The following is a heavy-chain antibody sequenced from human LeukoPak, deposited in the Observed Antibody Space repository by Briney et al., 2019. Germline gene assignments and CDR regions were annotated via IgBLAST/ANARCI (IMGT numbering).Heavy chain of an antibody. CDR1: GGTFSSYA. Sequence: ASVKVSCKASGGTFSSYAISWVRQAPGQGLEWMGGIIPIFGTANYAQKFQGRVTITADESTSTVYMELSSLRSEDTAVYYCARDLDYGEKSEDYWGQGTLVTVSS. V-gene: IGHV1-69*13. D-gene: IGHD4/OR15-4a*01. CDR2: IIPIFGTA. J-gene: IGHJ4*02. CDR3: ARDLDYGEKSEDY.